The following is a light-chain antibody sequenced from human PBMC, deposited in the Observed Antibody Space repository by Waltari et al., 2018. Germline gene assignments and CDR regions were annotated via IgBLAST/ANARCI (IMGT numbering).Light chain of an antibody. CDR1: SSDVGGFHW. V-gene: IGLV2-14*01. J-gene: IGLJ2*01. CDR2: DVT. Sequence: QSALTQPASVSGSPGQSITISCPGTSSDVGGFHWVSWYQQHPGKAPKVMIYDVTNRPSGVSNRFSGSKSGNTATLTISGLQAEDEADYYCMSYTSRHTMIFGGGTRLTVL. CDR3: MSYTSRHTMI.